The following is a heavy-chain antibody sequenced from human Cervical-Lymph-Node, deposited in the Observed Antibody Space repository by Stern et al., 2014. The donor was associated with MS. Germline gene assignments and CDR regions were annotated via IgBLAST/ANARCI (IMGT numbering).Heavy chain of an antibody. Sequence: VQLVESGGGVVQPGRALRLSCAATGFNFSSSAMQWVRQAPGKGLEWVAVISYDGSKAYYTESVKGRFTVSRDNSKNTLFLQVSSLRPEDTAEYYCARDLVWFGELDWGAMDVWGHGTTVTVSS. CDR3: ARDLVWFGELDWGAMDV. CDR1: GFNFSSSA. CDR2: ISYDGSKA. J-gene: IGHJ6*02. V-gene: IGHV3-30-3*01. D-gene: IGHD3-10*01.